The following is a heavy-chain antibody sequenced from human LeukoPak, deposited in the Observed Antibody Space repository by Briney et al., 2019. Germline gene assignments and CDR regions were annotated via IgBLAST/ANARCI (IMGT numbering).Heavy chain of an antibody. Sequence: RPGGSLRLSCAASGFTFSTSWMNWVRQAPGKGLEWVSGINWNGGSTGYADSVKGRFTISRDNAKNSLYLQMNSLRAEDTALYYCARAKYYYDSSGYCDWGQGTLVTVSS. D-gene: IGHD3-22*01. V-gene: IGHV3-20*04. CDR1: GFTFSTSW. CDR2: INWNGGST. J-gene: IGHJ4*02. CDR3: ARAKYYYDSSGYCD.